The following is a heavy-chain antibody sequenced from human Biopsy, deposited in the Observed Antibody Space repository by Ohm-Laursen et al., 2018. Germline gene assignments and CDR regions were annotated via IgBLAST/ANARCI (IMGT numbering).Heavy chain of an antibody. J-gene: IGHJ4*02. D-gene: IGHD3-9*01. V-gene: IGHV1-2*02. CDR2: INPKSGGT. Sequence: ASVKVSCKSSGYTFTGYYLHWVRQAPGQGLEWMGWINPKSGGTHYLEKFRGRVTMTRDTSISTAYMEVNSLRYDDTAVYYCAIDGNDFLTDYLKIDQWGQGTLVTVSS. CDR1: GYTFTGYY. CDR3: AIDGNDFLTDYLKIDQ.